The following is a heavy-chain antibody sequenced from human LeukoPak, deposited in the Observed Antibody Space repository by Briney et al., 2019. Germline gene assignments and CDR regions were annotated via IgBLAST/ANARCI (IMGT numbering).Heavy chain of an antibody. Sequence: SETLSLTCTVSGGSITSYYWTYIRQPAGKGLEWIVRIHTSGSTNYNPSLKSRVTMSVDTSKNQFSLNLSSVTAAVTAMYYCAREFSGTSIAARVFDSWGQGTLVTVSS. J-gene: IGHJ4*02. CDR3: AREFSGTSIAARVFDS. D-gene: IGHD6-6*01. V-gene: IGHV4-4*07. CDR1: GGSITSYY. CDR2: IHTSGST.